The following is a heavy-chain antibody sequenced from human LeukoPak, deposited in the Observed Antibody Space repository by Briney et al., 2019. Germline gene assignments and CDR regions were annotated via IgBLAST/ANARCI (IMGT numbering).Heavy chain of an antibody. V-gene: IGHV3-30*18. D-gene: IGHD6-19*01. J-gene: IGHJ4*02. Sequence: GRSLRLSCAASGFTFSSYGMHWVRQAPGKGLEWVAVISYDGSNKYYADSVKGRFTISRDNSKSTLYLQMNSLRAEDTAVYYCAKVAGPYYFDYWGQGTLVTVSS. CDR2: ISYDGSNK. CDR3: AKVAGPYYFDY. CDR1: GFTFSSYG.